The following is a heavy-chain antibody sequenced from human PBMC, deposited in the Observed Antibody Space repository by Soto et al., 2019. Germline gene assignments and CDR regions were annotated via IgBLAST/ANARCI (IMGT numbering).Heavy chain of an antibody. Sequence: ESGGGLIQPGGSLRLSCAVSGFTVSNNYMSWVRQAPGKGLEGVSVIYSGGYTAYGDSVKGRFTISRDNSKNPLYLQRNTLGPDPTALFYCARRPGGGGYWGQGTLVTVSS. CDR3: ARRPGGGGY. V-gene: IGHV3-53*01. D-gene: IGHD3-10*01. CDR2: IYSGGYT. J-gene: IGHJ4*02. CDR1: GFTVSNNY.